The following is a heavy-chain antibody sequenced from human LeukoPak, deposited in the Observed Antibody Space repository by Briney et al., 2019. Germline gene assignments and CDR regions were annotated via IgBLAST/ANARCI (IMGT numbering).Heavy chain of an antibody. Sequence: QLGGSMRLSCVASGFTFSSSGMSWVRQAPGEGLEWVSSISASGGSTYYADSVKGRFTISRDNAKNTLYLQMHSLRAEDTALYYCAKRAPYYFDYWGQRTLVTVSS. CDR1: GFTFSSSG. CDR2: ISASGGST. CDR3: AKRAPYYFDY. J-gene: IGHJ4*02. V-gene: IGHV3-23*01.